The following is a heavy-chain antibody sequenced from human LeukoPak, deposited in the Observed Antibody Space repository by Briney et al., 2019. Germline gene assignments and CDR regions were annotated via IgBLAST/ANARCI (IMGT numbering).Heavy chain of an antibody. CDR1: GGSISSGGYY. CDR3: ASQAIQLWFDY. D-gene: IGHD5-18*01. Sequence: SQTLSLTCTVSGGSISSGGYYWSWLRQHPGKGLEWIGYIYYSGSTYYNPSLKSRVTISVDTSKNQFSLKLSSVTAADTAVYYCASQAIQLWFDYWGQGTLVTVSS. V-gene: IGHV4-31*03. J-gene: IGHJ5*01. CDR2: IYYSGST.